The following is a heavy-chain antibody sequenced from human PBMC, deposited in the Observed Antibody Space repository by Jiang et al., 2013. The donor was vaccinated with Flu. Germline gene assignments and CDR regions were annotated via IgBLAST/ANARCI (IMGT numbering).Heavy chain of an antibody. CDR1: GASITTSY. CDR3: ARVHDWSGYYLNWFDP. Sequence: LLKPSETLSLTCSVSGASITTSYWSWIRQPPGKGLEWIGYIHNSGSTDYNPSLKSRVTISVDPSKNQFSLKLTSVTAADTAVYYCARVHDWSGYYLNWFDPGAREPWSPSPQ. J-gene: IGHJ5*02. CDR2: IHNSGST. D-gene: IGHD3-3*01. V-gene: IGHV4-59*01.